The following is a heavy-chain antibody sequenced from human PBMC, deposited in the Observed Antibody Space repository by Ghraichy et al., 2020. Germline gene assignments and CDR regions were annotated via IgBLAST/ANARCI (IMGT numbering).Heavy chain of an antibody. CDR3: ARGGDYGDLGY. CDR2: IYYSGST. Sequence: SQTLSLTCTVSGGSISSYYWSWIRQPPGKGLEWIGYIYYSGSTNYNPSLKSRVTISVDTSKNQFSLKLSSVTAADTAVYYCARGGDYGDLGYWGQGTLVTVSS. D-gene: IGHD4-17*01. V-gene: IGHV4-59*01. J-gene: IGHJ4*02. CDR1: GGSISSYY.